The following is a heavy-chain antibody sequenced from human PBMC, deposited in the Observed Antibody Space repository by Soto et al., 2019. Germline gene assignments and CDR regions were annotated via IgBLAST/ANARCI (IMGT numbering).Heavy chain of an antibody. CDR2: IIPILGIA. CDR1: GGTFSSYT. CDR3: ASALEQQLTPYYYMDV. Sequence: ASVKVSCKASGGTFSSYTISWVRQAPGQGLEWMGRIIPILGIANYAQKFQGRVTITADKSTSTAYMELSSLRSEDTAVYYCASALEQQLTPYYYMDVWGKGTTVTVSS. D-gene: IGHD6-13*01. V-gene: IGHV1-69*02. J-gene: IGHJ6*03.